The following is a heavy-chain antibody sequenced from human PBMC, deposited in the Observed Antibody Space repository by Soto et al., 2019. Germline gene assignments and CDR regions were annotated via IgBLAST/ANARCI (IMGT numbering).Heavy chain of an antibody. D-gene: IGHD4-4*01. V-gene: IGHV2-5*01. J-gene: IGHJ4*02. CDR2: IYWNDDD. Sequence: QITLREPGPTLVKPTQTLTLSCTLSGFSINTGGVGVGWIRQPPGKAPEWLALIYWNDDDWYSPSLRYRLSVTKDASENRVVLTMTHLDPTDTGTYYCAKRRAISNKLFFDHWGQGALVTVSS. CDR1: GFSINTGGVG. CDR3: AKRRAISNKLFFDH.